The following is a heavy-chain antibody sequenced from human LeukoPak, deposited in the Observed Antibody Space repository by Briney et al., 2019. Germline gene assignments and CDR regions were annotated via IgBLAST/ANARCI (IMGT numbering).Heavy chain of an antibody. CDR3: ARQPLNCSTTSCYAFDV. V-gene: IGHV4-34*01. Sequence: TSETLSLTCAVYGGSVSAHYWSWIRQPPGKGLEWIGEINHGGTTNYNPFLKSRVTISVDTSKNQFSLNLNSVTAADTAVYYCARQPLNCSTTSCYAFDVWGQGTMVTVSS. J-gene: IGHJ3*01. CDR2: INHGGTT. CDR1: GGSVSAHY. D-gene: IGHD2-2*01.